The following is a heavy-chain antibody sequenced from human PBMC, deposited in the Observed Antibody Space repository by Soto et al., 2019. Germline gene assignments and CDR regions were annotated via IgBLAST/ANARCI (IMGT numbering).Heavy chain of an antibody. Sequence: SGPTLVNPTQTPTLTCTFSGFSLRTPGVGVGWIRQPPGKALEWLAIIYWNDDERYSPSLKTRLNITKDTSKNQVVLTMTNMDPVDTATYYCAHRRTHAGSYSFINWFDPWGHGTLVTVSS. CDR1: GFSLRTPGVG. J-gene: IGHJ5*02. CDR3: AHRRTHAGSYSFINWFDP. V-gene: IGHV2-5*01. CDR2: IYWNDDE. D-gene: IGHD3-10*01.